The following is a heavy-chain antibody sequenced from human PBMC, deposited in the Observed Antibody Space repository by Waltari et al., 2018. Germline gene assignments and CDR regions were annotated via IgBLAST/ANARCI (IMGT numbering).Heavy chain of an antibody. Sequence: QVQLVQSGAEVKTPGSSVKVSCKASGGTFSSYAISWVRQAPGQGLEWMGGIIPIFGTANYAQKFQGRVTITADESTSTAYMELSSLRPEDTAVYYCAIYPGKYYDILTGRGMDVWGQGTTVTVSS. CDR3: AIYPGKYYDILTGRGMDV. CDR2: IIPIFGTA. V-gene: IGHV1-69*01. CDR1: GGTFSSYA. J-gene: IGHJ6*02. D-gene: IGHD3-9*01.